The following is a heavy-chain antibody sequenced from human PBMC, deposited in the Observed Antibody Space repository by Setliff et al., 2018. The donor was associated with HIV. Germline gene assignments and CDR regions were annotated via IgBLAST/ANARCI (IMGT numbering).Heavy chain of an antibody. CDR1: GFTVSTYY. Sequence: GSLRLSCAASGFTVSTYYMHWVRQAPGKGLEWVAFISYGGNNEYYADSVKGRFTLSRDTSKNTLFLQMNSLRPEDTAVYYCARVRLYNTALDYWGQGTLVTVSS. D-gene: IGHD3-3*01. J-gene: IGHJ4*02. V-gene: IGHV3-30*03. CDR3: ARVRLYNTALDY. CDR2: ISYGGNNE.